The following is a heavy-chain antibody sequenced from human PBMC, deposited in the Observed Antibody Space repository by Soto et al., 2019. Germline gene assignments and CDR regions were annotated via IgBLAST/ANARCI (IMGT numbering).Heavy chain of an antibody. J-gene: IGHJ3*02. CDR3: ARTAMVRGGAFDI. CDR2: IYYSGST. Sequence: PSETLSLTCTVSGGSISSSSYYWGWIRQPPGKGLEWIGSIYYSGSTYYNPSLKSRVTISVDTSKNQFSLKLSSVTAADTAVYYCARTAMVRGGAFDIWGQGTMVTVSS. D-gene: IGHD3-10*01. V-gene: IGHV4-39*01. CDR1: GGSISSSSYY.